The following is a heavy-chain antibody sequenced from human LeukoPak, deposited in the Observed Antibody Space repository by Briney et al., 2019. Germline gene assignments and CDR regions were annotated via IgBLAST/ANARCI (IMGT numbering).Heavy chain of an antibody. CDR1: GGSISSYY. CDR3: ARWGPYFDH. D-gene: IGHD7-27*01. V-gene: IGHV4-59*12. J-gene: IGHJ4*01. CDR2: IYYSGST. Sequence: SETLSLTCTVSGGSISSYYWSWIRQPPGKGLEWIGYIYYSGSTNYNPSLRSRVSISVDRSTNQFSLRLTSVTAADTAVYFCARWGPYFDHWGQGKLVTVSS.